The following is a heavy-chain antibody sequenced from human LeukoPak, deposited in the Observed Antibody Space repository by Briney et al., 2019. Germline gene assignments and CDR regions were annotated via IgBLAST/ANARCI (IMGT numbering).Heavy chain of an antibody. V-gene: IGHV3-64D*06. J-gene: IGHJ4*02. CDR2: ISSNGDNT. Sequence: GGSLRLSCSVSGFTFSTYVMHWVRQAPGKGLEYVSAISSNGDNTYYADSVKGKFTISRDNSKNTLYLQMSSLRADDTVVYYCVRGTGYWGQGILVTVSS. CDR1: GFTFSTYV. CDR3: VRGTGY.